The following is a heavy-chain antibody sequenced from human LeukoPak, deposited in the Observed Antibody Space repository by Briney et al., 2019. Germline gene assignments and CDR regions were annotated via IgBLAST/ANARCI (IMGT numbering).Heavy chain of an antibody. CDR3: ARRNYYYYMDV. D-gene: IGHD2/OR15-2a*01. V-gene: IGHV4-34*01. CDR2: INHSGST. J-gene: IGHJ6*03. Sequence: SETLSLTRAVYGGSFSGYYWSWIRQPPGKGLEWIGEINHSGSTNYNPSLKSRVTISVDTSKNQFSLKLSSVTAADTAVYYCARRNYYYYMDVWGKGTTVTVSS. CDR1: GGSFSGYY.